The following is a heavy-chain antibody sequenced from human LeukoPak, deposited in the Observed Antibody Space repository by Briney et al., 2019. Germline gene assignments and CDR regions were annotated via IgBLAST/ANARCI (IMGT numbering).Heavy chain of an antibody. J-gene: IGHJ4*02. CDR3: AGDRATSYFDY. CDR1: GFTFSSYA. D-gene: IGHD1-26*01. CDR2: IWYDGSNK. Sequence: GGSLRLSCAASGFTFSSYAMHWVRQAPGKGLEWVAFIWYDGSNKYYTDSVKGRFTISRDNSKNTLYLQMNSLRAEDTAVYYCAGDRATSYFDYWGQGALVTISS. V-gene: IGHV3-33*08.